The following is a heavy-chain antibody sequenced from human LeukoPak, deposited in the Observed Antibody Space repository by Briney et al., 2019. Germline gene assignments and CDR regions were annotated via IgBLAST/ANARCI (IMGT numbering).Heavy chain of an antibody. D-gene: IGHD3-3*01. CDR3: ATMGYDFWSGYWPDY. CDR2: ISGSGGST. V-gene: IGHV3-23*01. CDR1: GYTFSSYS. J-gene: IGHJ4*02. Sequence: GASVKVSCKASGYTFSSYSMNWVRQAPGKGLEWVSTISGSGGSTDYADSVKGRFTISRDNSKNTLYLQMDSVGAEDTAEYYCATMGYDFWSGYWPDYWGQGTLVTVSS.